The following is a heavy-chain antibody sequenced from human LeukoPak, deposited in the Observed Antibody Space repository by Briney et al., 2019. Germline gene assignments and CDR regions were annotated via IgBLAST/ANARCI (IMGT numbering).Heavy chain of an antibody. J-gene: IGHJ4*02. Sequence: PSETLSLTCTVSGGSFSGYYCTWIRQPPGKGLEWIGEINHSGSANYNPSLKSRVTISLGTFKNQFSLKLSSVTAADTAVYYCARGQGTVTTHWGQGTLVTVSS. CDR3: ARGQGTVTTH. V-gene: IGHV4-34*01. D-gene: IGHD4-17*01. CDR1: GGSFSGYY. CDR2: INHSGSA.